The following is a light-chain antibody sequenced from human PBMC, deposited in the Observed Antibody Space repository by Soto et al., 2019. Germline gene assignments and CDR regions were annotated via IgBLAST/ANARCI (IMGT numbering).Light chain of an antibody. J-gene: IGLJ2*01. CDR2: DVV. Sequence: QSALTQPRSVSGSPGQSVTISCTGSSSDVGNYNYVSWYQQHPGKVPKLMIYDVVKRPSGVPDRFSGSKSGNTASLTISGLQAEDEAAYYCHSNAGIFPLFGEGTKLTVL. CDR3: HSNAGIFPL. CDR1: SSDVGNYNY. V-gene: IGLV2-11*01.